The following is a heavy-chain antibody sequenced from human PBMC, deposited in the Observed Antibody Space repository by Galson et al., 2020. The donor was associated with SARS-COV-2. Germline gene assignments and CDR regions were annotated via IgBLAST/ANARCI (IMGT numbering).Heavy chain of an antibody. Sequence: GGSLRLSCVASGFTLSNYWMRWVRQAQGKGPEWVAAIKQDGSARGYVDSVEGRFTISRDNAKNSLYLQMNNLRAEDTAIYYCARDTYWGQGALVTVSS. CDR2: IKQDGSAR. CDR3: ARDTY. J-gene: IGHJ4*02. CDR1: GFTLSNYW. V-gene: IGHV3-7*03.